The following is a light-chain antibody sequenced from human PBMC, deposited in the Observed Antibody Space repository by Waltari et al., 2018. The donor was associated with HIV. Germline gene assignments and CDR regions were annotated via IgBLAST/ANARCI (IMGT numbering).Light chain of an antibody. CDR1: ENIRNN. CDR2: DAS. Sequence: EVVMTQSPGTLSVSPGERATLSCRSSENIRNNLAWYQQKPGQAPRLLFYDASSRATGIPDRFSGSGSGTDFTLTISRLEPEDSAVYYCQQYVSSPTFGQGTKVEIK. V-gene: IGKV3-20*01. J-gene: IGKJ1*01. CDR3: QQYVSSPT.